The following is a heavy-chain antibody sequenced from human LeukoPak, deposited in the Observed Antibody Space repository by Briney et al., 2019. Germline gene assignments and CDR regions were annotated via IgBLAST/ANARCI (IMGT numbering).Heavy chain of an antibody. V-gene: IGHV4-39*01. CDR3: ARSTSHEYYYYYMDV. CDR1: GGSISSSSYY. CDR2: NYYSGST. Sequence: SETLSLTCTVSGGSISSSSYYWGWIRQPPGKGLEWIGRNYYSGSTYYNPSLKSRVTISVDTSKNQFSLKLSSVTAADTAVYYCARSTSHEYYYYYMDVRGKGTTVTVSS. J-gene: IGHJ6*03.